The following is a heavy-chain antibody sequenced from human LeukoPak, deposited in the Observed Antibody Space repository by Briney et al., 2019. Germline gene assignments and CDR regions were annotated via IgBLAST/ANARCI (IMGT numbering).Heavy chain of an antibody. CDR2: ISSSSSYI. CDR1: GFTFSSYS. J-gene: IGHJ4*02. D-gene: IGHD2-2*01. Sequence: KPGGSLRLSCAASGFTFSSYSMNWVRQAPGKGLEWVSSISSSSSYIYYADSVKGRFTISRDNAKNSLYLQMNSLRAEDTAVYYCARVGYCSSTSCYDGYDYWGQGTLVTVSS. V-gene: IGHV3-21*01. CDR3: ARVGYCSSTSCYDGYDY.